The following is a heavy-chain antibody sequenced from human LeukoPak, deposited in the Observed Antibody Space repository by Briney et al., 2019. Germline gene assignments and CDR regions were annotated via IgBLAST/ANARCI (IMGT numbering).Heavy chain of an antibody. J-gene: IGHJ3*02. CDR3: ARPRIPASFDAFDI. V-gene: IGHV4-59*08. CDR2: IYYTGTT. Sequence: SETLSLTCTVSGGSISSYYWSCIRQPPGRGLEWIAYIYYTGTTNYNPSLKSRVTMSVDTSKNQFSLKLSSVTAADTAVYYCARPRIPASFDAFDIWGQGTMVTVSS. CDR1: GGSISSYY. D-gene: IGHD6-13*01.